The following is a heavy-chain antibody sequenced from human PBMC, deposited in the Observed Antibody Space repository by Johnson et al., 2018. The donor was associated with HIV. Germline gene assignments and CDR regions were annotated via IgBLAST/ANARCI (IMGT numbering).Heavy chain of an antibody. CDR3: ARPNRPQYRSTFDI. V-gene: IGHV3-13*01. J-gene: IGHJ3*02. CDR1: EFTFSAHD. Sequence: VQLVESGGGLVQPGRSLRLSCAASEFTFSAHDMHWVRQTAGKGLEWVSGIGISGNTNYPGSVKGRFTISRENVKNFVYLQMSSLRAEDTAIYYCARPNRPQYRSTFDIWGQGTKVTVSS. CDR2: IGISGNT. D-gene: IGHD6-13*01.